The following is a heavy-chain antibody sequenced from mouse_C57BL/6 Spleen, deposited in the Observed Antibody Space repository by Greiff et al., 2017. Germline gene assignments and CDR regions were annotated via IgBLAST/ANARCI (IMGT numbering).Heavy chain of an antibody. D-gene: IGHD2-4*01. J-gene: IGHJ2*01. CDR1: GFSLTSYG. V-gene: IGHV2-2*01. CDR2: IWSGGSN. Sequence: QVQLQQSGPGLVQPSQSLSITCTVSGFSLTSYGVHWVRQSPGKGLEWLGVIWSGGSNDYNAAFISRLSISKDNSKSQVFFNMNSLQADDTAIYYCARNDDYDSYYFDYWGQGTTLTVSS. CDR3: ARNDDYDSYYFDY.